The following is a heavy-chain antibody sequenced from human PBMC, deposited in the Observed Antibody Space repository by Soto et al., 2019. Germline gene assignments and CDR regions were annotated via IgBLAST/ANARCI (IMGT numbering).Heavy chain of an antibody. CDR1: GGSISSGNYY. V-gene: IGHV4-30-4*01. CDR3: ARDAGWFGEVNYYYAGMDV. CDR2: IFYSGTT. D-gene: IGHD3-10*01. J-gene: IGHJ6*02. Sequence: QVQLQESGPGLVKPSQTLSLTCTVSGGSISSGNYYWSWIRQPPGKGLEWIGYIFYSGTTYYNPSLKSRVIISVDTSNNQFSLKLNSVTAADTAVYSCARDAGWFGEVNYYYAGMDVWGQGTRVTVSS.